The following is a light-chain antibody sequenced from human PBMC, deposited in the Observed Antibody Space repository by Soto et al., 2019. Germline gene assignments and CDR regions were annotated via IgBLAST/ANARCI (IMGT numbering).Light chain of an antibody. CDR1: SSDVGAFNY. J-gene: IGLJ1*01. V-gene: IGLV2-11*01. CDR3: SSYVGDSNYV. Sequence: QSALTQPPSVSGSPDQSVTITCAGTSSDVGAFNYVSWYQQHPGKAPKLMIFDVRERPSGVPDRFSGSRSGNTASLTISGLQTEDEADYYCSSYVGDSNYVFGPATKLTVL. CDR2: DVR.